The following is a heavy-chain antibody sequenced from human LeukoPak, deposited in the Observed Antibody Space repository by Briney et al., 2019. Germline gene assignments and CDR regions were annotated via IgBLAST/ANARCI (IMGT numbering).Heavy chain of an antibody. CDR1: GFTFSAYG. D-gene: IGHD3-9*01. CDR3: ARAPLLYFDWCYFDY. Sequence: GGSLRLSCAASGFTFSAYGMSWVRQAPGKGLEWVSGISGSGGKTYYEESVKGRFTISRDNSKNTLYLQMNSLRVEDTAVYYCARAPLLYFDWCYFDYWGQGTLVTVSS. J-gene: IGHJ4*02. CDR2: ISGSGGKT. V-gene: IGHV3-23*01.